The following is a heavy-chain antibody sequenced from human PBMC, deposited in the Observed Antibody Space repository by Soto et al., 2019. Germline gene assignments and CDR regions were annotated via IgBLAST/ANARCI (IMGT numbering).Heavy chain of an antibody. D-gene: IGHD1-1*01. CDR2: IYYSGST. J-gene: IGHJ6*03. CDR1: GGSISSYY. V-gene: IGHV4-59*01. Sequence: PSETLSLTCTVSGGSISSYYWSWIRQPPGKGLEWIGYIYYSGSTNYNPSLKSRVTISVDTSKNQFSLKLSSVTAADTAVYYCARGFVGQLERRANSYYYNAVWGRGTTVIVSS. CDR3: ARGFVGQLERRANSYYYNAV.